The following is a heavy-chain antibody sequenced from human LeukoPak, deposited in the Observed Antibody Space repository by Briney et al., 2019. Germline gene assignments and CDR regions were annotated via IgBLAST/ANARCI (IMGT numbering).Heavy chain of an antibody. Sequence: GGSLRLSCAASGFTFSSYSMKWVRQAPGKGLEWVSYISSSSSTIYYADSVKGRFTISRDNAKNSLYLQMNSLRAEDTAVYYCARDRGTWWELLGWFDPWGQGTLVTVSS. D-gene: IGHD1-26*01. CDR1: GFTFSSYS. J-gene: IGHJ5*02. CDR3: ARDRGTWWELLGWFDP. CDR2: ISSSSSTI. V-gene: IGHV3-48*04.